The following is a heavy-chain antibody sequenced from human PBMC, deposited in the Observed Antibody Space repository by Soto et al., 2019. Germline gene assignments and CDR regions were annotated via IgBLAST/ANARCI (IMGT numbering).Heavy chain of an antibody. CDR2: INAGNGNT. D-gene: IGHD2-15*01. CDR1: GYTFTSYA. Sequence: GASVKVSCKASGYTFTSYAMHWVRQAPGQRLEWMGWINAGNGNTKYSQKFQVRVTITKDTSATTAYMELGSLRSEDTAVYYCARDLGGWPDYWGQGTLVTVA. CDR3: ARDLGGWPDY. J-gene: IGHJ4*02. V-gene: IGHV1-3*01.